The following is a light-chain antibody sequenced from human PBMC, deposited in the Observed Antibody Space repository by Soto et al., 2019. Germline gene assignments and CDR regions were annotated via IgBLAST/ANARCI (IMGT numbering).Light chain of an antibody. J-gene: IGKJ2*01. Sequence: DIQMTQSPTSLSASVGDRVTITCRASQRINSYLNWYQQKPGKAPKLLIYGASNLQSGVPSRFSGSGSGTDFTLTISSLQPEDYATYSCQQSYSSPHTFGQGTKLQIK. V-gene: IGKV1-39*01. CDR2: GAS. CDR3: QQSYSSPHT. CDR1: QRINSY.